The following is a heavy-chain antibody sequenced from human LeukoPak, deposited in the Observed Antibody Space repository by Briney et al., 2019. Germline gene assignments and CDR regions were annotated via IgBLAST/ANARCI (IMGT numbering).Heavy chain of an antibody. CDR3: ARAGWDYYGSGSRLDY. CDR2: LNSDGSST. D-gene: IGHD3-10*01. J-gene: IGHJ4*02. Sequence: GGSLRLSCAATGFTFRTYQMHWVRQAPGKGLVWVSRLNSDGSSTSYADSVKGRFTISRDNAKNTLYLQMNSLRAEDTAVYYCARAGWDYYGSGSRLDYWAQGTLVTVSS. V-gene: IGHV3-74*01. CDR1: GFTFRTYQ.